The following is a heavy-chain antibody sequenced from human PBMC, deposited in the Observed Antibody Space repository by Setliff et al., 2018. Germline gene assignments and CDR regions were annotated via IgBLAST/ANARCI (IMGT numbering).Heavy chain of an antibody. CDR1: GVSFGSGSYY. CDR2: IQSTGNT. CDR3: AGTPALGTTWLSPFDY. Sequence: LSLTCTVSGVSFGSGSYYWSWIRQPAGKGLEWIGLIQSTGNTNYNPSLQSRVTISMDTSKNQFSLKMSSVTAADTAMYYCAGTPALGTTWLSPFDYWGQGTLVTVSS. V-gene: IGHV4-61*02. J-gene: IGHJ4*02. D-gene: IGHD5-12*01.